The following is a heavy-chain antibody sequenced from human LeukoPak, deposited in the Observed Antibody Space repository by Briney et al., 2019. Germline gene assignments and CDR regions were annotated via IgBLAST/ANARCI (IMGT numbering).Heavy chain of an antibody. CDR3: ARGITIFGVVID. Sequence: SETLSLTCTVSGGSIGTGSYYWSWIRQPAGKGLEWIGRIYTSGSSNYNPSLKSRVTISVDTSKKQFSLKLSSVTAADTAVYYCARGITIFGVVIDWGQGTLVTVSS. CDR2: IYTSGSS. CDR1: GGSIGTGSYY. D-gene: IGHD3-3*01. V-gene: IGHV4-61*02. J-gene: IGHJ4*02.